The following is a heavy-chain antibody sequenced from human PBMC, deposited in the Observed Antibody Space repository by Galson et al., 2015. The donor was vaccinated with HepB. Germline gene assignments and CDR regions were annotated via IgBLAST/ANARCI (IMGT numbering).Heavy chain of an antibody. CDR2: IIPILGIA. V-gene: IGHV1-69*04. CDR1: GGTFSSYT. Sequence: SVKVSCKASGGTFSSYTISWVRQAPGQGLEWMGRIIPILGIANYAQKFQGRVTITADKSTSTAYMELSSLRSEDTAVYYCTTDLGGIAAAGYYYYYYGMDVWGQGTTVTVSS. D-gene: IGHD6-13*01. J-gene: IGHJ6*02. CDR3: TTDLGGIAAAGYYYYYYGMDV.